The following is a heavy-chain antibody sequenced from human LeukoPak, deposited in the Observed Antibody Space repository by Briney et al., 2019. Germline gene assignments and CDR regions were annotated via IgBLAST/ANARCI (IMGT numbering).Heavy chain of an antibody. V-gene: IGHV4-30-4*08. Sequence: SETPSLTCTVSGGSISRGDYYWSWIRQPPGKGLEWIGYIYYSGSTYYNPSLKSRVTISVDTSKNQFSLKLSSVTAADTAVYYCAREVVEYQLLYLFDYWGQGTLVTVSS. J-gene: IGHJ4*02. CDR3: AREVVEYQLLYLFDY. CDR1: GGSISRGDYY. CDR2: IYYSGST. D-gene: IGHD2-2*02.